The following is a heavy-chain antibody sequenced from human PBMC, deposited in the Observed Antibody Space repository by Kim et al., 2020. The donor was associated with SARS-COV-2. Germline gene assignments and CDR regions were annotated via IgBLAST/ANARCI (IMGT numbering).Heavy chain of an antibody. V-gene: IGHV3-23*03. D-gene: IGHD4-17*01. Sequence: SLKGRYTISRDTSQNTLYLQMNSLRVEDTAVYYCAKCPSGYGDNVYYFDYWGQGTLVTVSS. CDR3: AKCPSGYGDNVYYFDY. J-gene: IGHJ4*02.